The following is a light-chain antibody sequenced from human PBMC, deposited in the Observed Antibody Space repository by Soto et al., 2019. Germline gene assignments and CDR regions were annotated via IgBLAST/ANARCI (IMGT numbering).Light chain of an antibody. CDR3: QQYTNWRT. CDR2: DAS. V-gene: IGKV3-15*01. Sequence: EIVMTQPPSTLSVSPGERATLSCRASQSISSNLAWYQQKPGQAPRLLIYDASTRATGIPARFSGSGSGTEFTLTISSLQSEDFAVYYCQQYTNWRTFGQGTKVDIK. CDR1: QSISSN. J-gene: IGKJ1*01.